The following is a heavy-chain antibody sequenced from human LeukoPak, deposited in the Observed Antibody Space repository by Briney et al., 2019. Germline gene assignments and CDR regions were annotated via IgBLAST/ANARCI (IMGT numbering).Heavy chain of an antibody. D-gene: IGHD1-1*01. CDR2: IKEDGSEN. CDR3: ARQRYSDY. CDR1: GFTFSRYW. J-gene: IGHJ4*02. Sequence: GGSLRLSCAASGFTFSRYWMTWVRQAPGKGLEWVANIKEDGSENSYVESVKGRFTISRDNAKNSLYLQLNSLRAEDAAVYFCARQRYSDYWGQGTLVTVSS. V-gene: IGHV3-7*01.